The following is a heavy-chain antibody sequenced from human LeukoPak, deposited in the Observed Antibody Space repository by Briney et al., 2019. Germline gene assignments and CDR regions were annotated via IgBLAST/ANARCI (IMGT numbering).Heavy chain of an antibody. V-gene: IGHV3-74*01. J-gene: IGHJ4*02. CDR3: ARFELDSGGYATNFDS. CDR2: INTDGSIT. CDR1: GFTFSDYW. D-gene: IGHD3-22*01. Sequence: GGSLRLSCAASGFTFSDYWIHWVRQAPGKGLVWVSRINTDGSITNYADSVKGRFSISRDNAKNSLYLQMNSLRAEDTAVYYCARFELDSGGYATNFDSWGQGTLVTVSP.